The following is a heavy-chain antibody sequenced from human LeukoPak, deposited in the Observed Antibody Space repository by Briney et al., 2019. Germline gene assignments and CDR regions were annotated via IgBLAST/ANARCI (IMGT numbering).Heavy chain of an antibody. CDR3: ASPITMVRGVIGY. V-gene: IGHV1-24*01. CDR2: FDPEDGET. J-gene: IGHJ4*02. D-gene: IGHD3-10*01. Sequence: ASVKVSCKVSGYTLTELSIHWVRQAPGKGLEWMGGFDPEDGETIYAQKFQGRVTMTEDTSTDTAYMELSSLRSEDTALYYCASPITMVRGVIGYWGQGTLVTVSS. CDR1: GYTLTELS.